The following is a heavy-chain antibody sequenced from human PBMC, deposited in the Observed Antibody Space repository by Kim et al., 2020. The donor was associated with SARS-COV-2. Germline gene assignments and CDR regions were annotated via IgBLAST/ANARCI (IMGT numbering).Heavy chain of an antibody. CDR2: ISYTET. CDR3: VRSTWGLGPTGYFDY. V-gene: IGHV4-39*01. J-gene: IGHJ4*02. Sequence: SETLSLTCTVSGASISTSSYYWGWIRQSPGKGLEWIGTISYTETSYNPSLKSRLTTSVDTSRNQFSLNLSSVTAADTAVYDCVRSTWGLGPTGYFDYWGQGALVSVSS. CDR1: GASISTSSYY. D-gene: IGHD1-26*01.